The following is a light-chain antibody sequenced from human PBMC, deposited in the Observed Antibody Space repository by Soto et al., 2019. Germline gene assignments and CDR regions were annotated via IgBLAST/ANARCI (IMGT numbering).Light chain of an antibody. J-gene: IGKJ4*01. CDR1: RSVSSY. V-gene: IGKV3-11*01. Sequence: EIVLTQSPATLSLSPGERATLSCRASRSVSSYLAWYQQKPGQAPRLLIYDASNRATGIPARFSGSGSGTDLTLTISSLEPEDFAVYYCQQRSNWPPNTFGGGTKVEIK. CDR2: DAS. CDR3: QQRSNWPPNT.